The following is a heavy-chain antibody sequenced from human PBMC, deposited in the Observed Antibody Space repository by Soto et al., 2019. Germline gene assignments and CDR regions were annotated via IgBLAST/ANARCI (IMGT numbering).Heavy chain of an antibody. V-gene: IGHV3-21*01. CDR2: ISSSSSYI. CDR1: GFTFSSYG. J-gene: IGHJ4*02. Sequence: GGSLRLSCAASGFTFSSYGMHWVRQAPGKGLEWVSSISSSSSYICYADSVKGRFTISRDNAKNSLYLQMNSLRAEDTAVYYCARESAPDYWGQGTLVTVSS. CDR3: ARESAPDY.